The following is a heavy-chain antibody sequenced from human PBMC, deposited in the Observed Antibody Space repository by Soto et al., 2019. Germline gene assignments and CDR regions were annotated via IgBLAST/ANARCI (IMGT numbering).Heavy chain of an antibody. D-gene: IGHD3-22*01. J-gene: IGHJ4*02. CDR3: ATESYYDSSGYSLFDY. CDR2: FDPEDSET. Sequence: ASVKVSCKVYGYTLTELSIHWVRQAPGKGLEWMGGFDPEDSETIYAQKFQGRVTMTEDTSTDTAYMELISLRSEDTAVYYCATESYYDSSGYSLFDYWGQGTLVTVSS. CDR1: GYTLTELS. V-gene: IGHV1-24*01.